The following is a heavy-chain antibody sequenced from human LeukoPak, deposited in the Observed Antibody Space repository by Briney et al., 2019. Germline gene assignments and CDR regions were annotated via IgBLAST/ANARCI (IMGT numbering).Heavy chain of an antibody. V-gene: IGHV3-23*01. CDR3: AKDGAQWRIAAAQAFDY. CDR1: GFTFSSYA. CDR2: ISGSGGST. Sequence: QPGGSLRLSCAASGFTFSSYAMSWVRQAPGKGLEWVSTISGSGGSTYYADSVKGRFTISRDNSKNTLYLQMSSLRAEDTAVDYCAKDGAQWRIAAAQAFDYWGQGTLVTVSA. D-gene: IGHD6-13*01. J-gene: IGHJ4*02.